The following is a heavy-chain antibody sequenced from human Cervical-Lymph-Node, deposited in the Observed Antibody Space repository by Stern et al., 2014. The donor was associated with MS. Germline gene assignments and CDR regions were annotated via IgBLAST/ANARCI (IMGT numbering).Heavy chain of an antibody. J-gene: IGHJ6*02. V-gene: IGHV1-18*01. CDR3: ARLLKTVAAGYGMDV. Sequence: VQLVQSGAEVKKPGASVKVSCKASGYTFTTYGITWVRQAPGQGLEWMGWISAHNGNTNYAQKFQGRVTMTTDTSTSTIYMEVRSLRSDDTAVYYCARLLKTVAAGYGMDVWGQGTTVTVSS. CDR2: ISAHNGNT. D-gene: IGHD6-19*01. CDR1: GYTFTTYG.